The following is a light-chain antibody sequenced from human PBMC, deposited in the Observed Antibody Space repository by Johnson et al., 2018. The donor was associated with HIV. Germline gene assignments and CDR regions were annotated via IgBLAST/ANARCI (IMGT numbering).Light chain of an antibody. J-gene: IGLJ1*01. CDR2: ENN. V-gene: IGLV1-51*02. CDR3: GTWDSSLNAYV. CDR1: NSNIGNNY. Sequence: QSMLTQPPSVSAAPGQKVTISCSGSNSNIGNNYVSWYQHLPGTAPKLLIYENNRRPSGIPDRFSGSQSGTSATLGITGLQTGDEADYYCGTWDSSLNAYVFGAATKVAVL.